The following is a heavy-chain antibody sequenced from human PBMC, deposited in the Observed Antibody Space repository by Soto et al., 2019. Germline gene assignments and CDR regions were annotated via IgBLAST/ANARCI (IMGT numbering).Heavy chain of an antibody. CDR1: GFTFSSYD. D-gene: IGHD6-19*01. V-gene: IGHV3-13*04. CDR3: ARGRRLAQEFDY. CDR2: IGTAGDT. Sequence: EVQLVESGGGLVQPGGSLRLSCAASGFTFSSYDMHWVRQATGKGLEWVSAIGTAGDTYYPGSVKGRFTISRENAKKSLYLQMNSLRAGDTAVYYCARGRRLAQEFDYWGQGTLVTVSS. J-gene: IGHJ4*02.